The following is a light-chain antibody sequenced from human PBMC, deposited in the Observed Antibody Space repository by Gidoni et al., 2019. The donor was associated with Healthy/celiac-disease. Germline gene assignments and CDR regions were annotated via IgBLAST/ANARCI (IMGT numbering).Light chain of an antibody. V-gene: IGLV6-57*04. CDR3: QSYDSSNVV. CDR1: SGSIASNY. Sequence: NFMLTQPHSESESPGKTVTISCTRSSGSIASNYVQWYQQRPGSAPTTVIYEDNQRPSGVPDRFSGSIDSSSNSASLTISGLKTEDEADYYCQSYDSSNVVFGGWTKLTVL. CDR2: EDN. J-gene: IGLJ2*01.